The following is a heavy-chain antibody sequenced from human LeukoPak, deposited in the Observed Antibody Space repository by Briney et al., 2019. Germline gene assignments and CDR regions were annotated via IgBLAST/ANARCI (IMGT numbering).Heavy chain of an antibody. J-gene: IGHJ3*02. CDR3: ASSMVRGQKAFDI. D-gene: IGHD3-10*01. CDR2: IYYSGST. CDR1: GGSISSGDYY. Sequence: SQTPSLTCTVSGGSISSGDYYWSWIRQPPGKGLEWIGYIYYSGSTYYNPSLKSRVTISVDTSKNQFSLKLSSVTAADTAVYYCASSMVRGQKAFDIWGQGTMVTVSS. V-gene: IGHV4-30-4*01.